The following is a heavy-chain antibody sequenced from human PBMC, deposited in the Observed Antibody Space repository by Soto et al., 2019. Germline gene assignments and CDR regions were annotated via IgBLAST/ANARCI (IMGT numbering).Heavy chain of an antibody. CDR3: TTDRLPRPRDYYYYGMDV. D-gene: IGHD6-25*01. Sequence: PGGSLRLSCAASGFTFSNAWMSWVRQAPGKGLEWVGRIKSKTDGGTTDYAAPVKGRFTISRDDSKNTLYLQMNSLKTEDTAVYYCTTDRLPRPRDYYYYGMDVWGQGTTVTVSS. CDR1: GFTFSNAW. J-gene: IGHJ6*02. CDR2: IKSKTDGGTT. V-gene: IGHV3-15*01.